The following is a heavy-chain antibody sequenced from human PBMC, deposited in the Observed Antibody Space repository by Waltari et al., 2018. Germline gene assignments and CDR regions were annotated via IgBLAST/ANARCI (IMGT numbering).Heavy chain of an antibody. J-gene: IGHJ2*01. CDR2: IYHSGST. CDR1: GYSISSGYY. Sequence: QVQLQESGPGLVKPSETLSLTCAVSGYSISSGYYWGWIRQPPGKGLEWIWSIYHSGSTYYSPSLKSRVTISVDTSKNQFSRKLSSVTAADTAVYYCARENYDFWSAPVRYFDLWGRGTLVTVSS. V-gene: IGHV4-38-2*02. CDR3: ARENYDFWSAPVRYFDL. D-gene: IGHD3-3*01.